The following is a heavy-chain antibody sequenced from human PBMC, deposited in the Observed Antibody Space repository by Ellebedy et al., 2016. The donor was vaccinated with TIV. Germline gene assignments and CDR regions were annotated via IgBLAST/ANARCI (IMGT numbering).Heavy chain of an antibody. Sequence: AASVKVSCKASGGTFSSYAISWVRQAPGHGLEWMGGIIPIFGTANYAQKFQGRVTITADESTSTAYMELSSLRSEDTAVYYCARGPTERDIVVVPAALPRGVDYGMDVWGQGTTVTVSS. V-gene: IGHV1-69*13. CDR2: IIPIFGTA. J-gene: IGHJ6*02. D-gene: IGHD2-2*01. CDR3: ARGPTERDIVVVPAALPRGVDYGMDV. CDR1: GGTFSSYA.